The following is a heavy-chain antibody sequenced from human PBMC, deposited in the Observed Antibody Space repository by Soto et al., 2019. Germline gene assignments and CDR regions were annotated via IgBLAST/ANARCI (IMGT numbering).Heavy chain of an antibody. Sequence: SVKVCWKGSVGTLSIYNISWVRQAPGQGLEWMGRIIPILGIANYAQKFQGRVTITADKSTSTAYMELSSLRSEDTAVYYCARHHDFLSGKSPIAYWGQGSLVTVSS. V-gene: IGHV1-69*02. CDR3: ARHHDFLSGKSPIAY. J-gene: IGHJ1*01. CDR2: IIPILGIA. D-gene: IGHD3-3*01. CDR1: VGTLSIYN.